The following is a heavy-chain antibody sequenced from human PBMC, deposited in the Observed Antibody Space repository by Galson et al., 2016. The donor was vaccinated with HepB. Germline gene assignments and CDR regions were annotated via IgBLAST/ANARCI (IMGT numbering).Heavy chain of an antibody. CDR3: ATLYEGHQLTEVNY. CDR1: GFTFSTYW. J-gene: IGHJ4*02. CDR2: INRGGSST. D-gene: IGHD2-2*01. Sequence: SLRLSCAASGFTFSTYWMHWVRQAPGKGLEWVSRINRGGSSTNYADSVKGRFTISRDNAKNTLYLQMNSLRDDDTALYYCATLYEGHQLTEVNYRGQGTLVIVSS. V-gene: IGHV3-74*01.